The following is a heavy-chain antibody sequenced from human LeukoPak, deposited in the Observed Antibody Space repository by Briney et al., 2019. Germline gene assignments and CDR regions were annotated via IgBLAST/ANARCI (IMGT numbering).Heavy chain of an antibody. CDR2: ISSSGSNR. CDR3: ARVRGWSRETYYYYMDV. CDR1: GFTFGDYY. V-gene: IGHV3-11*01. D-gene: IGHD1-26*01. Sequence: PGGSLRLSCAASGFTFGDYYMTWIRQAPGQGLEWVSYISSSGSNRYYADSVKGRFTISRDNVKNSLYLQMNSLRAEDTALYYCARVRGWSRETYYYYMDVWGKGTTVTVSS. J-gene: IGHJ6*03.